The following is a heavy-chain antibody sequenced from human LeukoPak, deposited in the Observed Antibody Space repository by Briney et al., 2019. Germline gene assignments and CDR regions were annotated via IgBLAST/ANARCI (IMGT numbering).Heavy chain of an antibody. CDR1: GFTFDDYA. V-gene: IGHV3-9*01. Sequence: GGSLRLSCAASGFTFDDYAMHWVRQAPGKGLEWVSGISWNSGSIGYADSAKGRFTISRDNAKNSLYLQMNSLRAEDTALYYCAKDNSWLEGGYFDYWGQGTLVTVSS. D-gene: IGHD5-12*01. CDR3: AKDNSWLEGGYFDY. J-gene: IGHJ4*02. CDR2: ISWNSGSI.